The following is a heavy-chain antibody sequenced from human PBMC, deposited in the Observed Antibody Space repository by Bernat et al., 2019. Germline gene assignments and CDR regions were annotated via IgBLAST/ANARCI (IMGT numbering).Heavy chain of an antibody. D-gene: IGHD3-3*01. CDR3: ARQAPDFWSGYFPADY. V-gene: IGHV4-39*01. Sequence: QLQLQESGPGLVKPSETLSLTCTVSGGSISSSSYYWGWIRQPPGKGLEWIGSIYYSGSTYYNPSLKSRVTISVDTSKNQFSLKLSSVTAADTAVYYCARQAPDFWSGYFPADYWGQGTLVTVSS. J-gene: IGHJ4*02. CDR2: IYYSGST. CDR1: GGSISSSSYY.